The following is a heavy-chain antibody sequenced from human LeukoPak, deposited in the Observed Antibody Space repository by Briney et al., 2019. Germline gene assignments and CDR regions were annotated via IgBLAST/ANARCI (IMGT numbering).Heavy chain of an antibody. CDR3: AKDPGYYYGSGSYPQYFDY. Sequence: GGSLRLSCAASGFTFSSYGMHWVRQAPGKGLEWVAFIRYDGSNKYYADSVKGRFTISRDNSKNTLYLQMNSLRAEDTAVYYCAKDPGYYYGSGSYPQYFDYWGQGTLVTVSS. D-gene: IGHD3-10*01. J-gene: IGHJ4*02. CDR2: IRYDGSNK. CDR1: GFTFSSYG. V-gene: IGHV3-30*02.